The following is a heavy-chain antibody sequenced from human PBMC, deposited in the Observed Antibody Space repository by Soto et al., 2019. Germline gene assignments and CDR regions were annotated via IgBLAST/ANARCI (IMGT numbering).Heavy chain of an antibody. V-gene: IGHV3-49*03. CDR2: IRSKAYGGTT. CDR3: TRGLLWFGELVTYDYIWAPADTYYMDV. CDR1: GFTFGDYA. Sequence: GGSLRLSCTASGFTFGDYAMSWFRQAPGKGLEWVGFIRSKAYGGTTEYAASVKGRFTISRDDSKSIAYLQMNSLKTEDTAVFYCTRGLLWFGELVTYDYIWAPADTYYMDVWGKGTTVTVSS. J-gene: IGHJ6*03. D-gene: IGHD3-10*01.